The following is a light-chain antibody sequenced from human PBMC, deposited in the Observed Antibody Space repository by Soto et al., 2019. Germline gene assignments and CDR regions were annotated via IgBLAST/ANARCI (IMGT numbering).Light chain of an antibody. Sequence: EIVLTQSPGILSLSPGERATLSCRASQSVSNDFLAWYQQKPGQAPRLLIYGASTRATDVPDRFSGSGSETEFTLTIRSLQSEDFAVYFCQQYNNWPSFGQGTRLEIK. J-gene: IGKJ5*01. CDR2: GAS. CDR3: QQYNNWPS. V-gene: IGKV3D-15*01. CDR1: QSVSNDF.